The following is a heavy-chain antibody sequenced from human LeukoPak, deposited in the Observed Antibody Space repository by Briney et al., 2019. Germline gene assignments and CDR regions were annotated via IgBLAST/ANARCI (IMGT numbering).Heavy chain of an antibody. V-gene: IGHV3-9*03. CDR3: AKGGYYDFWSGYDY. D-gene: IGHD3-3*01. CDR2: ISWNSGSI. CDR1: GFTFDDYA. J-gene: IGHJ4*02. Sequence: GGSLRLSCAASGFTFDDYAMHWVRQAPGKGLEWVSGISWNSGSIGYADSVKGRFTISGDNAKNSLYLQMNSLRAEDMALYYCAKGGYYDFWSGYDYWGQGTLVTVSS.